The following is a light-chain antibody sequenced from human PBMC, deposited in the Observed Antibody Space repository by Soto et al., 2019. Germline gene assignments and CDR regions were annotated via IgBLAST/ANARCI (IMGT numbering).Light chain of an antibody. J-gene: IGKJ5*01. CDR3: QQRSNWPPT. CDR1: QSVSNN. V-gene: IGKV3-11*01. CDR2: DAS. Sequence: EILMTQSPAILSVSPGDRATLSCRAGQSVSNNLAWYQQKPGQAPRLLIYDASNRATGIPARFSGSGSGTDFTLTISSLEPEDFAVYYCQQRSNWPPTFGQGTRLEI.